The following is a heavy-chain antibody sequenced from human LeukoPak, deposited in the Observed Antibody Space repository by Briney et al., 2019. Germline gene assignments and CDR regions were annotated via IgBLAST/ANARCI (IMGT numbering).Heavy chain of an antibody. J-gene: IGHJ5*02. V-gene: IGHV3-66*01. Sequence: PGGSLRLSCAASGSTVSSYFMSWVRQAPGKGLEWDSVIHSGGSTYADSVKGRFTISRDNSKNTLYLQMKSLRAEDTAVYYCARVYSNFWFDPWGQGTLVTVSS. CDR3: ARVYSNFWFDP. CDR1: GSTVSSYF. D-gene: IGHD4-11*01. CDR2: IHSGGST.